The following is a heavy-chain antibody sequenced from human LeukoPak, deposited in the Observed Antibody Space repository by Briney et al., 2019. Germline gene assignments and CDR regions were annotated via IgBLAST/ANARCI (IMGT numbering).Heavy chain of an antibody. CDR3: ARLRDTYGYRLIDY. CDR2: IYYTGST. Sequence: SETLSLTCTVSGGSISSYYWSWIRQPPGRGLEWVAYIYYTGSTNYNPSLKSRVTISVDTSKNQFSLKLSSVTAADTAVYYCARLRDTYGYRLIDYWGQGTLVTVSS. CDR1: GGSISSYY. J-gene: IGHJ4*02. D-gene: IGHD5-18*01. V-gene: IGHV4-59*08.